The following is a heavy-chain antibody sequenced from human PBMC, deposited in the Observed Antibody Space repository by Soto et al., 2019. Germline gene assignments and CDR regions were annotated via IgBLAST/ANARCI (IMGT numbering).Heavy chain of an antibody. Sequence: SETLSLTCTVSGGSISSGGFYWSWIRQLPGRGLEWIGYIYYSGSSNYNPSLKSRVTISGDTSKNQFSLKLSSVTAADTAVYYCARRFTMIVFDYWGQGTLVTVSS. CDR3: ARRFTMIVFDY. V-gene: IGHV4-31*03. D-gene: IGHD3-22*01. CDR1: GGSISSGGFY. CDR2: IYYSGSS. J-gene: IGHJ4*02.